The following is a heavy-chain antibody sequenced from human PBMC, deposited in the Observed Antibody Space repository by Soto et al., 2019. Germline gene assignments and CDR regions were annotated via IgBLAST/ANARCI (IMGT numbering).Heavy chain of an antibody. D-gene: IGHD6-19*01. CDR3: ARYGYSSGWYEDYFDY. V-gene: IGHV3-7*01. J-gene: IGHJ4*02. CDR1: GFTFSSYW. CDR2: IKQDGSEK. Sequence: GGSLRLSCAASGFTFSSYWMSWVRQAPGKGLEWVAKIKQDGSEKNYVDSGKGRFTISRDNAKNSLYLQMNSLRAEDTAVYYCARYGYSSGWYEDYFDYWGQGTLVTVSS.